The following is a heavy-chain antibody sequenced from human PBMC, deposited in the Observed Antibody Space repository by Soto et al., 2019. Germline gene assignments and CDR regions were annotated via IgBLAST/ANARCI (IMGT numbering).Heavy chain of an antibody. Sequence: QVQLQESGPGLVKPSQTLSLTCTVSGGSISSGGYYWSWIRQHPGKGLEWIGYLYYSGSTYYNPSLKSRVTISVDTSKNQFSLKLSSVTDADTAVYYCARGGGSYYATGNFDYWGQGTLVTVSS. CDR1: GGSISSGGYY. CDR2: LYYSGST. V-gene: IGHV4-31*03. CDR3: ARGGGSYYATGNFDY. J-gene: IGHJ4*02. D-gene: IGHD1-26*01.